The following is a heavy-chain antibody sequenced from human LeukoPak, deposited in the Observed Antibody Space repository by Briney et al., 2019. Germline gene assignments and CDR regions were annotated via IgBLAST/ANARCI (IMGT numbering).Heavy chain of an antibody. J-gene: IGHJ4*02. CDR3: ARVRGVKAGNYFDY. D-gene: IGHD3-10*01. CDR1: GFTFSSYA. V-gene: IGHV3-30*04. CDR2: ISYDRSNK. Sequence: GGSLRLSCAASGFTFSSYAMHWVRQAPGKGLEWVAVISYDRSNKYYADSVKGRFTISRDNSKNTLYLQMNSLRAEDTAVYYCARVRGVKAGNYFDYWGQGTLVTVSS.